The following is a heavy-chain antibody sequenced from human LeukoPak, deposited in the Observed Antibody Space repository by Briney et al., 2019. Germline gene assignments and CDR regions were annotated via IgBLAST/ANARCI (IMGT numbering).Heavy chain of an antibody. CDR2: INSDGSST. J-gene: IGHJ4*02. D-gene: IGHD3-3*01. CDR3: AREYDFWSGYPSYFDY. Sequence: GGSLRLSCAASGFTVSSNYLSWVRQAPGKGLVWVSRINSDGSSTNYADSVKGRFTISRDNAKNTLYLQMNSLRADDTAVYYCAREYDFWSGYPSYFDYWGQGTLVTVSS. V-gene: IGHV3-74*01. CDR1: GFTVSSNY.